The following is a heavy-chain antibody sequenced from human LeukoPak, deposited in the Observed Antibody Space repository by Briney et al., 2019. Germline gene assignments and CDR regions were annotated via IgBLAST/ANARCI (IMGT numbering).Heavy chain of an antibody. J-gene: IGHJ4*02. CDR1: GGTFHSYI. D-gene: IGHD2-15*01. Sequence: GASVKVSCKASGGTFHSYIVTWVRQAPGQGLEWMGGIVPIIGTANYAQKFQGRVTITADDSTGTAYMELRSLRSEDTAIYYCARDQRPSCLGGICYSGDYWGQGTLVTVTS. CDR3: ARDQRPSCLGGICYSGDY. CDR2: IVPIIGTA. V-gene: IGHV1-69*01.